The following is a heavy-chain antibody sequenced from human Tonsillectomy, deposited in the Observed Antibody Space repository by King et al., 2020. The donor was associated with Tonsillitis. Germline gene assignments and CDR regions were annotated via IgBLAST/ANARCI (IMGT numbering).Heavy chain of an antibody. D-gene: IGHD1-20*01. CDR2: IWYDGSNK. CDR1: GCTFSSYG. V-gene: IGHV3-33*01. CDR3: ARGRFNWVDY. Sequence: QVQLVESGGGVVQPGRSLRLSCAASGCTFSSYGMHWVRQAPGTGLEWVAVIWYDGSNKYYADSVKGRFNLSRDNSKNTLYLQMNSLRAEDTAVYYCARGRFNWVDYWGQGTLVTVSS. J-gene: IGHJ4*02.